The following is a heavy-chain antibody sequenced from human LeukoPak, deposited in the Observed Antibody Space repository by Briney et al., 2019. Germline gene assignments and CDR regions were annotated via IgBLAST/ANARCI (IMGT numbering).Heavy chain of an antibody. J-gene: IGHJ4*02. CDR2: ISSSGNT. CDR3: VKGRMSEDGLDF. CDR1: GFTFGRSA. D-gene: IGHD5-24*01. Sequence: PGGSLRLSCEASGFTFGRSAMTWVRQTPGKGLEGFSSISSSGNTYYADSVKGRFTISRDNSKNLVNLQMNSLRAEDTAIYYCVKGRMSEDGLDFWGQGALVTVSS. V-gene: IGHV3-23*01.